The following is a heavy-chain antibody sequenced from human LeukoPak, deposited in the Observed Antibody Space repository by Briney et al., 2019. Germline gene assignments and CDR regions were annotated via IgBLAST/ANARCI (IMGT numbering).Heavy chain of an antibody. CDR3: ARGSLLGHYDSSGYSGLDY. CDR1: GFTFSSYS. Sequence: PGGSLRLSCAASGFTFSSYSVNWVRQAPGKGLEWVSSISSSSSYIYYADSVKGRFTISRDNAKNSLYLQMNSLRAEDTAVYYCARGSLLGHYDSSGYSGLDYWGQGTLVTVSS. V-gene: IGHV3-21*01. D-gene: IGHD3-22*01. CDR2: ISSSSSYI. J-gene: IGHJ4*02.